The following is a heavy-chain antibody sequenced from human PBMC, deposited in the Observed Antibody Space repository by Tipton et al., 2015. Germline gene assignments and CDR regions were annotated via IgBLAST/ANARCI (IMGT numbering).Heavy chain of an antibody. Sequence: VQLVQSGAEMKKPGASLKISCKASGYTFDTYYINWVRQAPGQGLEWMGWISAFSGNTNYAQKFQGRVTMTTDTSTTTAYMELRSLRFDDTAVYYCARGDSSGPDYWGQGTLVTVSS. D-gene: IGHD6-19*01. J-gene: IGHJ4*02. CDR3: ARGDSSGPDY. CDR1: GYTFDTYY. CDR2: ISAFSGNT. V-gene: IGHV1-18*01.